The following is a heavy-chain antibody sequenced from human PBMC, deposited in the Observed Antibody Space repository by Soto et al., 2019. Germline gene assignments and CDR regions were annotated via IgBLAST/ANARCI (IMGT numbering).Heavy chain of an antibody. Sequence: GASVKVSCKASGYTFTSYGISWVRQAPGQGLEWMGWISAYNGNTNYAQKLQGRVTMTTDTSTSTAYMELRSLRSDDTAVYYCARDRYYDFWSGYWDAFDIWGQGTMVTVS. CDR3: ARDRYYDFWSGYWDAFDI. D-gene: IGHD3-3*01. CDR1: GYTFTSYG. CDR2: ISAYNGNT. J-gene: IGHJ3*02. V-gene: IGHV1-18*01.